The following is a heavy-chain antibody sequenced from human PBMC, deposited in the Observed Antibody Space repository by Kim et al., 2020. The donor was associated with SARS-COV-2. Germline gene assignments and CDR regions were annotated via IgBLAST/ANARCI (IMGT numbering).Heavy chain of an antibody. V-gene: IGHV3-11*06. CDR3: ARVGGYSYGYPGSFDY. D-gene: IGHD5-18*01. J-gene: IGHJ4*02. Sequence: SVKGRFTISRDNAKNSLYLQMNSLRAEDTAVYYCARVGGYSYGYPGSFDYWGQGTLVTVSS.